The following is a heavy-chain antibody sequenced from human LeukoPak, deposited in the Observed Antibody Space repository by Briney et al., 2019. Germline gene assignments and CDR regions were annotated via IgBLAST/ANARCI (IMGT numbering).Heavy chain of an antibody. D-gene: IGHD5-18*01. CDR3: ARGRRNTANYFDY. J-gene: IGHJ4*02. CDR1: GGSISSYY. CDR2: IYYSGST. Sequence: SETLSLTCTVSGGSISSYYWSWIRQPPGKGLEWIGYIYYSGSTNYNPSLKRRVTISQDTSKNQFYLKLNSVTAADTAVYYCARGRRNTANYFDYWGQGTLVTVSS. V-gene: IGHV4-59*08.